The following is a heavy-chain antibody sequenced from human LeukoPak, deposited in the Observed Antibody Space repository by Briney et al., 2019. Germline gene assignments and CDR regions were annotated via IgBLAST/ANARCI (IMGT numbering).Heavy chain of an antibody. J-gene: IGHJ6*03. CDR2: IRYDGSNK. V-gene: IGHV3-30*02. CDR3: ARGPNVVVVAATLFEYYYYMDV. Sequence: GGSLRLSCAASGFTFSSYGMHWVRQAPGKGLEWVAFIRYDGSNKYYADSVKGRFTISRDNSKNTLYLQMNSLRAEDTAVYYCARGPNVVVVAATLFEYYYYMDVWGKGTTVTVSS. CDR1: GFTFSSYG. D-gene: IGHD2-15*01.